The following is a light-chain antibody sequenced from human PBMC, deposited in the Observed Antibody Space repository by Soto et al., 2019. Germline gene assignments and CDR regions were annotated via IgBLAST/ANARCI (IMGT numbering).Light chain of an antibody. CDR2: GAS. CDR3: QQYGSSPRT. V-gene: IGKV3-20*01. Sequence: EIVLTQSPGTLSLSPGERATLSCRASQSVRSSFLAWYQQKPGQAPTLLIYGASSTATGIPDRFSGSGSGTDFTLTISRLEPEDFAVYYCQQYGSSPRTFGQGTKVEIK. J-gene: IGKJ1*01. CDR1: QSVRSSF.